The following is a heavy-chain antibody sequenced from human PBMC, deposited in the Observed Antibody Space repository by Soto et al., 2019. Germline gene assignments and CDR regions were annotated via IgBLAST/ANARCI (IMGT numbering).Heavy chain of an antibody. CDR2: IYKDGTEK. J-gene: IGHJ6*01. Sequence: PGGSLRLSCVASGITFSNDWMTWVRQAPGKGLEWVANIYKDGTEKHYVDSVKGRFSISRDNTKNSLSLQMNYLRAEDTALYYCATRPPDERYFGVLDFWG. D-gene: IGHD3-3*01. CDR3: ATRPPDERYFGVLDF. CDR1: GITFSNDW. V-gene: IGHV3-7*02.